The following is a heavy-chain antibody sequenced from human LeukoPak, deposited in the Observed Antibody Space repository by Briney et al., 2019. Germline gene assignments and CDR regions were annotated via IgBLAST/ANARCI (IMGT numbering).Heavy chain of an antibody. CDR3: ARLYYDSSGSFAY. CDR1: GLTFSNYG. J-gene: IGHJ4*02. V-gene: IGHV3-30*03. D-gene: IGHD3-22*01. CDR2: ISFDGSNK. Sequence: QPGRSLRLSCVASGLTFSNYGMHWVRQAPGKGLEWVTEISFDGSNKHYVDSVKGRFTISRDNSKNTLYLQMNSLRAEDTAVYYCARLYYDSSGSFAYWGQGTLVTVSS.